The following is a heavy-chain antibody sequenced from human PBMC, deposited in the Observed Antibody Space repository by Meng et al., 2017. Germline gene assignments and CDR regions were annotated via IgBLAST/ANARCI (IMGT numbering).Heavy chain of an antibody. D-gene: IGHD1-1*01. Sequence: QVVQQRCGVGLLKPSEPLSLTCSVYGGSFSGYYWMWIRQPPGKGLEWIGEINHSGSTNYNPSLKSRVTISVDTSKNQFSLKLSSVTAADTAVYYCARGRSGTWPWYFDLWGRGTLVTVSS. J-gene: IGHJ2*01. CDR2: INHSGST. CDR1: GGSFSGYY. V-gene: IGHV4-34*01. CDR3: ARGRSGTWPWYFDL.